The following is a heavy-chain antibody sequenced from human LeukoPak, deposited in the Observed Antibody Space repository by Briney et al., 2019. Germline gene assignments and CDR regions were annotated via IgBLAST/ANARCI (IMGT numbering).Heavy chain of an antibody. J-gene: IGHJ4*02. CDR1: GGSISSSSYY. CDR2: IYYSGST. D-gene: IGHD3-22*01. Sequence: SETLSLTCTVSGGSISSSSYYWGWIRQPPGKGLEWIGSIYYSGSTYYNPSLKSRVTISVDTSKNQFSLKLSSVTAADTAVYYCARYYDSSGPTAYFDYWGQGTLVTVSS. CDR3: ARYYDSSGPTAYFDY. V-gene: IGHV4-39*07.